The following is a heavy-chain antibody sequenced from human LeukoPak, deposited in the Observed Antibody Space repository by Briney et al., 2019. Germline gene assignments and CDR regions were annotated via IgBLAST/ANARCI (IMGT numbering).Heavy chain of an antibody. CDR3: ARHPQPGYYYDSSGASDY. Sequence: KVGESLRISCKGSGYSFTSYWISWVRQMPGKGLEWMGRIDPSDSYTNYSPSFQGHVTISADKSISTAYLQWSSLKASDTAMHYCARHPQPGYYYDSSGASDYWGQGTLVTVSS. D-gene: IGHD3-22*01. J-gene: IGHJ4*02. CDR2: IDPSDSYT. V-gene: IGHV5-10-1*01. CDR1: GYSFTSYW.